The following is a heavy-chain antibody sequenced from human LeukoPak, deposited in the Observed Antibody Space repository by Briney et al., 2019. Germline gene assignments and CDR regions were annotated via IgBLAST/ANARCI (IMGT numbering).Heavy chain of an antibody. CDR3: TTERYYYDSSGWPYYFDY. D-gene: IGHD3-22*01. J-gene: IGHJ4*02. CDR1: GFTFSRYG. Sequence: GGSLRLSCAASGFTFSRYGMHWVRQAPGKGLEWVGRIKSKTDGGTTDYAAPVKGRFTISRDDSKNTLYLQMNSLKTEDTAVYYCTTERYYYDSSGWPYYFDYWGQGTLVTVSS. CDR2: IKSKTDGGTT. V-gene: IGHV3-15*01.